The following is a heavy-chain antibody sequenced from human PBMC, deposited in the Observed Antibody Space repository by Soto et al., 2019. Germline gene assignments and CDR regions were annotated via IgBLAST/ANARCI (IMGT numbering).Heavy chain of an antibody. Sequence: TLSLTCTVSGGSISSYYWSWIRQPPGKGLEWIGYIYYSGSTNYNPSLKSRVTISVDTSKNQFSLKLSSVTAADTAVYYCAGVPSLQPKFDYWGQGTLVTVSS. J-gene: IGHJ4*02. CDR1: GGSISSYY. D-gene: IGHD4-4*01. CDR2: IYYSGST. CDR3: AGVPSLQPKFDY. V-gene: IGHV4-59*01.